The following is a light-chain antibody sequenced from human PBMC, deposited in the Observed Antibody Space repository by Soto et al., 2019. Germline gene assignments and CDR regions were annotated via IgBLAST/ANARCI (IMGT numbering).Light chain of an antibody. J-gene: IGLJ2*01. V-gene: IGLV1-40*01. CDR1: SSNIGARYD. Sequence: QAVVTQPPSVSGAPGQRVAISCTGSSSNIGARYDVHWYQQLPGTAPKLLIYGNNNRPSGVPDRFSGSKSGTSASLAITGLQAEDEADYYCQSYDSSRSVIFGGGTKVTVL. CDR3: QSYDSSRSVI. CDR2: GNN.